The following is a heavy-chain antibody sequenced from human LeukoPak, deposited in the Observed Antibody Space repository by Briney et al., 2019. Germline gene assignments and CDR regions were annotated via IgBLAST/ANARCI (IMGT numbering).Heavy chain of an antibody. Sequence: GGSLRLSCTASGFTFGDYAMSWFRQAPGKGLEWVGFIRSKAYGGTTEYAASMKGRFTISRDDSKSIAYLQMNSLKTEDTAVYYSTRDLDRYSSGWYGGYWGQGTLVTVSS. J-gene: IGHJ4*02. CDR3: TRDLDRYSSGWYGGY. V-gene: IGHV3-49*03. CDR2: IRSKAYGGTT. D-gene: IGHD6-19*01. CDR1: GFTFGDYA.